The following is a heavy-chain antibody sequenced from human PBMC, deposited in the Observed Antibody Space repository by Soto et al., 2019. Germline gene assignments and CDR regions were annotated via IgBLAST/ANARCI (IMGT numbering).Heavy chain of an antibody. CDR2: IYSGGST. J-gene: IGHJ4*02. V-gene: IGHV3-66*01. CDR1: GFTVSSNY. Sequence: EVQLVESGGGLVQPGGSLRLSCAASGFTVSSNYMSWVRQAPGKGLEWVSVIYSGGSTYYADSVKGRFTISRDNSKNTLYLQMNSVRAEDRAVYYCGTGYGDYGPIDYWGQGTLVTVSS. D-gene: IGHD4-17*01. CDR3: GTGYGDYGPIDY.